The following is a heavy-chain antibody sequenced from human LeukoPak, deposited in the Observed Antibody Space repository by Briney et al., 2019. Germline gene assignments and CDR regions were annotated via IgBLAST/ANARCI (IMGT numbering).Heavy chain of an antibody. CDR2: ISSSISYK. V-gene: IGHV3-21*01. J-gene: IGHJ4*02. CDR3: ARVIASAYYFDY. CDR1: GFTFRSYS. D-gene: IGHD2/OR15-2a*01. Sequence: PGGSLRLSCAASGFTFRSYSMNWVRQAPGKGLEWVSSISSSISYKDYADSVKGRFTISRDNAKNLLYLQMNSLRAEDTAVYYCARVIASAYYFDYWGQGTLVTVSS.